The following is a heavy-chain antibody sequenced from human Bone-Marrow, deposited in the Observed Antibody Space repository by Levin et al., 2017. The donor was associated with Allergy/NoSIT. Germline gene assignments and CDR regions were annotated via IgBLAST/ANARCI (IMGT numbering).Heavy chain of an antibody. D-gene: IGHD3-16*01. Sequence: GGSLLLSFSSSFFTFLSSSLPFFLHSSLPVLSFVGRVRGKSNAYATAYAASVRGRFIISRDDSENTAYLQMDSLKIEDTAVYYCTRPRGTRWTEEYWGQGTLVTVSS. J-gene: IGHJ4*02. CDR2: VRGKSNAYAT. V-gene: IGHV3-73*01. CDR3: TRPRGTRWTEEY. CDR1: FFTFLSSS.